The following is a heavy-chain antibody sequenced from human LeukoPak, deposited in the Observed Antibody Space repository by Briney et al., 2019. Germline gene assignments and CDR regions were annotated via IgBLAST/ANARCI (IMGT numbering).Heavy chain of an antibody. J-gene: IGHJ5*02. CDR3: ATHACGGDCNWFDP. CDR1: GFTFSSYA. D-gene: IGHD2-21*02. CDR2: ISGSGGST. V-gene: IGHV3-23*01. Sequence: HPGGSLRLSCAASGFTFSSYAMSWVRQAPGKGLEWVSAISGSGGSTYYADSVKGRFTISRDNSKNTLYLQMNSLRAEDTAVYYCATHACGGDCNWFDPWGQGTLVTVSS.